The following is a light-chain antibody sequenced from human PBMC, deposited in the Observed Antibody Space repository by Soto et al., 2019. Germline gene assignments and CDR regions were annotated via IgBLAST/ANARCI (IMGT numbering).Light chain of an antibody. CDR3: QQYNNWPPYT. CDR2: GAS. CDR1: QRVSSN. Sequence: EIVMTQSPATLSVSPGERATLSCRASQRVSSNLAWYQQKPGQAPRLLIYGASTRGTGIPARFSGIGSGTEFTLTTISLQSEDFAVYYCQQYNNWPPYTCGHRNKLEIQ. J-gene: IGKJ2*01. V-gene: IGKV3-15*01.